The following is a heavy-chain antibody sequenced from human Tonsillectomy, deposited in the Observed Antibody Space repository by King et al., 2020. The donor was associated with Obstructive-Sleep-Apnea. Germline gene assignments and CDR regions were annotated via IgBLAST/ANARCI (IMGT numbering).Heavy chain of an antibody. CDR1: GFTFSEHY. CDR3: AKDLGSPIVGTQ. CDR2: IKNKDNKYTT. V-gene: IGHV3-72*01. Sequence: VQLVESGGGLVQTGGSLRLSCAASGFTFSEHYMDWVRQAPGNGPEWVGRIKNKDNKYTTEYAASVKGRFTISRDDSQNSLYLQMNSLRTEDTAVYYCAKDLGSPIVGTQWGQGTPVTV. D-gene: IGHD1-26*01. J-gene: IGHJ4*02.